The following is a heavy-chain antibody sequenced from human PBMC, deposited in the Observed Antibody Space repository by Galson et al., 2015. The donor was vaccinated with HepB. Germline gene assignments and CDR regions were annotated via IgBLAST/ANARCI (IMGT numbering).Heavy chain of an antibody. D-gene: IGHD6-19*01. CDR2: ISGSGGST. Sequence: SLRLSCAASGFTFSSYAMSWVRQAPGKGLEWVSAISGSGGSTYYADSVKGRFTISRDNSKNTLYLQMNSLRAEDTAVYYCAKVNRSVRAVAGSRYFDYWGQGTLVTVSS. CDR1: GFTFSSYA. J-gene: IGHJ4*02. CDR3: AKVNRSVRAVAGSRYFDY. V-gene: IGHV3-23*01.